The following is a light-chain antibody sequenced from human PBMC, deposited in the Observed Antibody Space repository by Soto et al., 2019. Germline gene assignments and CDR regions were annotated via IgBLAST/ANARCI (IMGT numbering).Light chain of an antibody. J-gene: IGKJ4*01. V-gene: IGKV3D-15*01. CDR3: QQYNNWPPLT. CDR1: QSVSSN. Sequence: EIVMTQCPATLSVSPGERATLSCRASQSVSSNLAWYHQKPGQPPRLLIYGASTRATGIPARFSGSGSGTEFTLTISSLQSEDFAVYYCQQYNNWPPLTFGGGTKVEIK. CDR2: GAS.